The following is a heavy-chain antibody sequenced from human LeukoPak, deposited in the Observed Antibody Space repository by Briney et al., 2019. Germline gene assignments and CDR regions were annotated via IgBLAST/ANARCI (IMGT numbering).Heavy chain of an antibody. CDR1: GFTFSNYW. V-gene: IGHV3-7*01. J-gene: IGHJ3*02. D-gene: IGHD2-2*01. Sequence: GGSLRLSCAASGFTFSNYWMTWVRQAPGKGLEWVANIKQDGSQKHYVDSVKGRFTVSRDNAKNSGYLQMSSLRAEDAAVYYCARLVVPAATTDAFDIWGQGTMVTVSS. CDR3: ARLVVPAATTDAFDI. CDR2: IKQDGSQK.